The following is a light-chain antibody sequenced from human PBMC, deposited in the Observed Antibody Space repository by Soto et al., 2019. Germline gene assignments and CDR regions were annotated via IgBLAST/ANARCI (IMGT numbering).Light chain of an antibody. J-gene: IGKJ1*01. CDR1: QTISSW. V-gene: IGKV1-5*03. Sequence: DIQMTQSPSTLSGSVGDRVTITCRASQTISSWLAWYQQKPGKAPKLLIYKASTLKSGVPSRFSGSGSGTEFTLTISSLQPDDFGTYYCQLYNSYSEAFCQGTKGELK. CDR2: KAS. CDR3: QLYNSYSEA.